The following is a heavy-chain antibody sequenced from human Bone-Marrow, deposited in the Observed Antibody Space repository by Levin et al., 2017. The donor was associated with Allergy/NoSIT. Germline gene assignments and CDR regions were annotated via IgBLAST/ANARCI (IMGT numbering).Heavy chain of an antibody. CDR1: GYSFFNHW. Sequence: GESLKISCKASGYSFFNHWIGWVRQMPGKGLEWMGFVFPDDSDTRYSPSFQGQVTISADTSINTAYLRWSSLKAADTAMYFCVTTVTTLGIDYWGQGTLVSVSS. CDR3: VTTVTTLGIDY. V-gene: IGHV5-51*01. J-gene: IGHJ4*02. D-gene: IGHD4-17*01. CDR2: VFPDDSDT.